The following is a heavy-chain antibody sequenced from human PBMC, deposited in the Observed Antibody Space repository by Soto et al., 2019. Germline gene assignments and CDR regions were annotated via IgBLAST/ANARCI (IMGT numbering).Heavy chain of an antibody. V-gene: IGHV1-18*01. D-gene: IGHD3-22*01. J-gene: IGHJ4*02. CDR3: ATPRYYDSSGSCDY. CDR1: GYTFTGYA. Sequence: ASVKVSCKASGYTFTGYAMHWVRQAPGQGLEWMGWISAYNGNTNYAQKLQGRVTMTTDTSTSTAYMELRSLRSDDTAVYYCATPRYYDSSGSCDYWGQGTRVTVSS. CDR2: ISAYNGNT.